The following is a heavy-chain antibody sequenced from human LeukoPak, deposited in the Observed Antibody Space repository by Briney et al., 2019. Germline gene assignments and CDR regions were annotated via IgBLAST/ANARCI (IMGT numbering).Heavy chain of an antibody. Sequence: GGSLRLSCAASGFTVSSNYMSWVRQAPGKGLEWVSVIYSGGSTYYADSVKGRFTISRDNSKNTLYLQMNSLRAEDTAVYYCARDRWRVAADYWGQGTLVTVSS. V-gene: IGHV3-66*01. J-gene: IGHJ4*02. CDR3: ARDRWRVAADY. D-gene: IGHD6-19*01. CDR1: GFTVSSNY. CDR2: IYSGGST.